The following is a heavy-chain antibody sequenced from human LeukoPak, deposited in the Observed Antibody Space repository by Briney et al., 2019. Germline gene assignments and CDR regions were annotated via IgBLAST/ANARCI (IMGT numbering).Heavy chain of an antibody. CDR2: IGTGGDT. V-gene: IGHV3-13*01. J-gene: IGHJ4*02. Sequence: GGSLRLSCGASGFTFDNYAMTWVRQGTGKGLEWVSGIGTGGDTYYPDSVKGRFTISRENAKKSLFLQMNSLRAEDTAVYYCARGNSFDFWGQGTLVTVSS. CDR3: ARGNSFDF. CDR1: GFTFDNYA.